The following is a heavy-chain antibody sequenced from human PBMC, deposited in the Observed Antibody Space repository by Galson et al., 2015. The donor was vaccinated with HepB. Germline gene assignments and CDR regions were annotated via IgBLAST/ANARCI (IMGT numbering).Heavy chain of an antibody. CDR1: GGSFSGYY. D-gene: IGHD2-15*01. J-gene: IGHJ6*02. CDR3: ARVDCSGGSCYRRNYYYYYGMDV. Sequence: SETLSLTCAVYGGSFSGYYWSWIRQPPGKGLEWIGEINHSGSTNYNPSLKSRVTISVDTSKDQFSLKLSSVTAADTAVYYCARVDCSGGSCYRRNYYYYYGMDVWGQGTTVTVSS. V-gene: IGHV4-34*01. CDR2: INHSGST.